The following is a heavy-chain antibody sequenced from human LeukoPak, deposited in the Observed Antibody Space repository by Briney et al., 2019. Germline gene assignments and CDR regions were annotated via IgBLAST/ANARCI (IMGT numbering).Heavy chain of an antibody. D-gene: IGHD3-10*01. CDR2: ISGSGGST. V-gene: IGHV3-23*01. Sequence: GGSPRLSCAASGFTFSSYAMSWVRQAPGKGLEWVSAISGSGGSTYYADSVKGRFTISRDNSKNTLYLQMNSLRAEDAAVYYCAREGPITIPSYGMDVWGQGTAVTVSS. CDR3: AREGPITIPSYGMDV. CDR1: GFTFSSYA. J-gene: IGHJ6*02.